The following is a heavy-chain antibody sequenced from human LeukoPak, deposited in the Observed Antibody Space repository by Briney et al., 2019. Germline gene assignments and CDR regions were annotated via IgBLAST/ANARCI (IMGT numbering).Heavy chain of an antibody. Sequence: SETLSLTCAVSGGSISGSYWSWIRQPAGKGLEWIGYIYYSGSTNYNPSLKSRVTISVDTSKNQFSLKLSSVTAADTAVHYCARGIDAFDIWGQGTMVTVSS. CDR1: GGSISGSY. CDR3: ARGIDAFDI. J-gene: IGHJ3*02. V-gene: IGHV4-59*01. CDR2: IYYSGST.